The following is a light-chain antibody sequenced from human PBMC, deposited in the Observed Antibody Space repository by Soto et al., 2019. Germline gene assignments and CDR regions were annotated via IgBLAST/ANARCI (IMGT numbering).Light chain of an antibody. J-gene: IGLJ1*01. CDR3: CSSAPESTYV. CDR1: RSDVGAYNY. V-gene: IGLV2-14*01. CDR2: EVT. Sequence: QSALTQPASVSGSPGQSITISCTGSRSDVGAYNYVSWYQHQPHKAPKVIIYEVTHRPSGVSQRFSGSKSGNTASLTISGLQAGDEADYFCCSSAPESTYVFGTGTKVTVL.